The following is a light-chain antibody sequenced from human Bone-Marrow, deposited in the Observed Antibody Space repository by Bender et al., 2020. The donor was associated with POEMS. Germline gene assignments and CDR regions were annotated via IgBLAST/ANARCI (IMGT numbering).Light chain of an antibody. Sequence: QSVLTQPPSLSGAPGQRVTISCTGSSSNFGAGYDVHWYQHLPGTAPKLLIYGNSNRPSGVPDRFSGSKSGTSASLAITGLQADDEADYYCAVWDDSLNGPMFGRGTQLTVL. CDR3: AVWDDSLNGPM. CDR1: SSNFGAGYD. V-gene: IGLV1-40*01. CDR2: GNS. J-gene: IGLJ7*01.